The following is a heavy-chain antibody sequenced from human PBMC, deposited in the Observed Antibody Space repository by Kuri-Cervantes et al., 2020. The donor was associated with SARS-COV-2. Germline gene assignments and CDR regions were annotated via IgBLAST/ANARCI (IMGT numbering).Heavy chain of an antibody. Sequence: GESLKISCAASGFTFSSYAMHWVRQAPGKGLEWVAVISYDGSNKYYADSVKDRFTISRDNSKYTLYLQMNSLRAEDTAVYYCARTLGEDIVVVPAATFDYWGQGTLVTVSS. J-gene: IGHJ4*02. V-gene: IGHV3-30-3*01. CDR2: ISYDGSNK. CDR1: GFTFSSYA. D-gene: IGHD2-2*01. CDR3: ARTLGEDIVVVPAATFDY.